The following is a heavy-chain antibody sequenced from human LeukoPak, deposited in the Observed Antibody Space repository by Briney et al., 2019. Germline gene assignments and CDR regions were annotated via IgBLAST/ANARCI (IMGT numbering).Heavy chain of an antibody. Sequence: ASVKVSCKASGYTFTNYGISWVRQAPGQGLEWMGWISTYNDNTNYEQRLQGRVTMTTDTSTSTAYMELRSLRSDDTAVYYCARVGDFLYSGPRYFDYWGQGTLVTVSS. CDR1: GYTFTNYG. J-gene: IGHJ4*02. CDR2: ISTYNDNT. D-gene: IGHD5-12*01. CDR3: ARVGDFLYSGPRYFDY. V-gene: IGHV1-18*01.